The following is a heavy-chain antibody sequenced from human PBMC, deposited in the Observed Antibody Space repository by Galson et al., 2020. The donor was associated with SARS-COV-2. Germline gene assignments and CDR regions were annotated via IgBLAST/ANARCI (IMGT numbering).Heavy chain of an antibody. Sequence: GESLKISCAASGFTFSSYWMSWVRQAPGKGLEWVANIKQDGSETYYVDSVKGRFTISTDNAKNSLYLQMNSLRAEDTAVYYCARDWAVVVPAATSNYYYYGMDVWGQGTTVTVSS. V-gene: IGHV3-7*01. CDR2: IKQDGSET. CDR1: GFTFSSYW. CDR3: ARDWAVVVPAATSNYYYYGMDV. D-gene: IGHD2-2*01. J-gene: IGHJ6*02.